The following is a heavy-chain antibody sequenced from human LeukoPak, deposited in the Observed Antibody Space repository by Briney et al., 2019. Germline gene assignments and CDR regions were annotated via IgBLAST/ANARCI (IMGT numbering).Heavy chain of an antibody. CDR2: IYYSGST. CDR3: ATSMSDYVWGSYQPGRFDY. J-gene: IGHJ4*02. Sequence: PSETLSLTCTVSGGSISCYYWSWIRQPPGKGLEWIGYIYYSGSTNYNPSLKSRVTISVDTSKNQFSLKLSSVTAADTAVYYCATSMSDYVWGSYQPGRFDYWGQGTLVTVSS. V-gene: IGHV4-59*01. CDR1: GGSISCYY. D-gene: IGHD3-16*02.